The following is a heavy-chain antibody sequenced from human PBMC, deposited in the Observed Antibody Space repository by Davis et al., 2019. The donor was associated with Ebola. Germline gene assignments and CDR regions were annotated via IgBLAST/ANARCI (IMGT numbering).Heavy chain of an antibody. CDR2: IFPRDSHT. J-gene: IGHJ6*02. CDR3: ATHTIIRAVFSRGMDV. Sequence: GESLKISCKGSGYSFTNHWIGWVRQMPGKGLEWMGIIFPRDSHTRYSPSFQGQVTISADTSISTAYLQWTSLKATDTAMYYCATHTIIRAVFSRGMDVWGQGTTVTVSS. D-gene: IGHD3-10*01. V-gene: IGHV5-51*01. CDR1: GYSFTNHW.